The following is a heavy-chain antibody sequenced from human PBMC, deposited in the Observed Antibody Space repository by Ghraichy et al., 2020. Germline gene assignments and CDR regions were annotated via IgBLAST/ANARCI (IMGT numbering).Heavy chain of an antibody. V-gene: IGHV4-39*01. CDR1: GGSMSSYNYY. J-gene: IGHJ6*02. CDR2: IHYTGNT. CDR3: SRLWFGETRHKYYGMDV. D-gene: IGHD3-10*01. Sequence: SETLSLTCTVSGGSMSSYNYYWGWIRQPPGKGLEWIANIHYTGNTFYNPSLKSRVTISVDTSKNQFSLNLNSMTAADTAVYYCSRLWFGETRHKYYGMDVWGQGTAVTVSS.